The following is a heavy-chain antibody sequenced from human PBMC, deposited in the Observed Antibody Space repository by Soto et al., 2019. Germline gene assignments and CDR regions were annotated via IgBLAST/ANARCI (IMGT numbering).Heavy chain of an antibody. CDR1: GGSFSGYD. CDR2: INHSGST. V-gene: IGHV4-34*01. D-gene: IGHD6-19*01. J-gene: IGHJ4*02. CDR3: APFPGIAVAGTSSFFDY. Sequence: SETLSLTCAVYGGSFSGYDWSWIRQPPGKGLEWVGEINHSGSTSYNPYLKNRVSRSVDKYKNQFSRKLSIVTAADTAVYYCAPFPGIAVAGTSSFFDYWGQGTLVTVSS.